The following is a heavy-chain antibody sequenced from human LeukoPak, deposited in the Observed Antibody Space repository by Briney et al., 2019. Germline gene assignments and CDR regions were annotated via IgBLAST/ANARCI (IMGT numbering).Heavy chain of an antibody. J-gene: IGHJ3*02. D-gene: IGHD3-22*01. CDR2: IGGRDGST. CDR1: GFTFSSYG. CDR3: ARAPYYYDSSGFVI. V-gene: IGHV3-23*01. Sequence: GGSLRLSCAASGFTFSSYGMSWVRQAPGKGLEWVSAIGGRDGSTYYADSVKGRFTISRDNSKNTLYVQMNSLRAEDTAVYYCARAPYYYDSSGFVIWGQGTMVTVSS.